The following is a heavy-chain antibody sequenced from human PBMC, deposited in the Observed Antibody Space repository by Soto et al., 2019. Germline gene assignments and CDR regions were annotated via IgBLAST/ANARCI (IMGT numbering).Heavy chain of an antibody. Sequence: QVHLVQSGAEVRKPGASVKVSYKTSGYTFTTYGIIWVRQVPGQHLEWLGWISARNGDTTYAQGFQGRVTLTTDTSTSTAYMELKNLRSDDSAVYFCARVLLLPNPAADFWGQGTLVTVSS. D-gene: IGHD2-21*01. J-gene: IGHJ4*02. V-gene: IGHV1-18*04. CDR2: ISARNGDT. CDR3: ARVLLLPNPAADF. CDR1: GYTFTTYG.